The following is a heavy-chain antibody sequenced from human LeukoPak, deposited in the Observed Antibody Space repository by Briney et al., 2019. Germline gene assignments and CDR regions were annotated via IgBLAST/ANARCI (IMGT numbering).Heavy chain of an antibody. D-gene: IGHD2-2*02. CDR1: GFTFSSYS. CDR3: ARDGGYNYGMDV. Sequence: PGGSPRLSCAASGFTFSSYSMNWVRQAPGKGLEWVSSISSSSSYIYYADSVKGRFTISRDNAKNSLYLQMNSLRAEDTAVYYCARDGGYNYGMDVWGQGTTVTVSS. V-gene: IGHV3-21*01. J-gene: IGHJ6*02. CDR2: ISSSSSYI.